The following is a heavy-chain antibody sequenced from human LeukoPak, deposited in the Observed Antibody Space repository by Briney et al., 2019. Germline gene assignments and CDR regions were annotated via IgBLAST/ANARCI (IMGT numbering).Heavy chain of an antibody. Sequence: ASVTVSYKASGYTFTDYYMHWVRQAPGPGLEWMGWINPNSGDTNNAQKFQGRVTLTRDTSISTAYRELSSLRSDDTAVYYCASGSITIFGVDLYDFESWGQGTLVTVSS. V-gene: IGHV1-2*02. J-gene: IGHJ4*02. CDR3: ASGSITIFGVDLYDFES. CDR1: GYTFTDYY. CDR2: INPNSGDT. D-gene: IGHD3-3*01.